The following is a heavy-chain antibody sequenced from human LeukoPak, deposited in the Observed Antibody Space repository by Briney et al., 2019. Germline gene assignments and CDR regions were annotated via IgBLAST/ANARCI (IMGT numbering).Heavy chain of an antibody. J-gene: IGHJ4*02. CDR1: GFTFSSYA. Sequence: GGSLRLSCAASGFTFSSYAMHWVRQDPGKGLEWVAVISYDGSNKYYADSVKGRFTISRDNSKNTLYLQMNSLRAEDTAVYYCARGYYYDSSGYYYGDYWGQGTLVTVSS. CDR3: ARGYYYDSSGYYYGDY. CDR2: ISYDGSNK. V-gene: IGHV3-30-3*01. D-gene: IGHD3-22*01.